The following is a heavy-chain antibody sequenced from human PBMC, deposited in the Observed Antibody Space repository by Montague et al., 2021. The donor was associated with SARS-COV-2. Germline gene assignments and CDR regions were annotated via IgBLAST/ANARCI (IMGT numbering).Heavy chain of an antibody. Sequence: ETLSLTCTVSGVAINKFHWSWIRQPAGKGLEWIGRMYDRGSTDYSPSLKSRVTMSVDTSKNRLSLRLKSVTAADTAVYHCARDMSSGDGMDVWGQGTTVTVS. J-gene: IGHJ6*02. D-gene: IGHD3-22*01. V-gene: IGHV4-4*07. CDR3: ARDMSSGDGMDV. CDR1: GVAINKFH. CDR2: MYDRGST.